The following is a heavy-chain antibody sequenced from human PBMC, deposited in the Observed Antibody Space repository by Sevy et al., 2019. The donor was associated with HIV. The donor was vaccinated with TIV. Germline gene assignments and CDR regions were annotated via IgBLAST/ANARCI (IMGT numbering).Heavy chain of an antibody. V-gene: IGHV3-9*03. CDR2: VSWNSRYI. J-gene: IGHJ6*02. CDR3: AKDINRGCDGVNCYSYYYYFYGLDV. D-gene: IGHD2-21*01. Sequence: GGSLRLSCAASGFPFNDHAMHWVRQVPGKGLEWVSGVSWNSRYIGYADSVKGRFTISRDNARHFLYVEMNSPRPEDMALYYCAKDINRGCDGVNCYSYYYYFYGLDVWGQGTTVTVSS. CDR1: GFPFNDHA.